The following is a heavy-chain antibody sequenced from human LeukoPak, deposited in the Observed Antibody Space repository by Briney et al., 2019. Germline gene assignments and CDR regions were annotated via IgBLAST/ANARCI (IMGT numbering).Heavy chain of an antibody. J-gene: IGHJ4*02. V-gene: IGHV4-4*02. CDR3: ASANDSSGYYYVWY. D-gene: IGHD3-22*01. CDR2: IYHSGST. Sequence: PSETLSLTCAVSGGSISSSNWWSWVRQPPGKGLEWIGEIYHSGSTNYNPSLKSRVTISVDKSKNQFSLKLSSVTAADTAVYYCASANDSSGYYYVWYWGQGTLVTVSS. CDR1: GGSISSSNW.